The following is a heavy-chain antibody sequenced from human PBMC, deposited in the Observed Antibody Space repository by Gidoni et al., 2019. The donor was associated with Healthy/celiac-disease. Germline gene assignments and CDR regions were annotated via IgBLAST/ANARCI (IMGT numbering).Heavy chain of an antibody. D-gene: IGHD3-10*01. CDR3: ATEEGFGEFGAFDI. V-gene: IGHV3-11*01. CDR2: MSSSGSTI. Sequence: QVQLVESGGGLVKPGGSLRLSCAASGFTLSDYYMSWIRQAPGKGLEWVSSMSSSGSTIYYADSVKGRFTISRDNAKNSLYLQMNSLRAEDTAVYYCATEEGFGEFGAFDIWGQGTMVTVSS. J-gene: IGHJ3*02. CDR1: GFTLSDYY.